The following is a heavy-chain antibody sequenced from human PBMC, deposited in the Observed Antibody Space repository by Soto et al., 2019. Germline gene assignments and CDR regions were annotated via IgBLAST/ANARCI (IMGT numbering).Heavy chain of an antibody. CDR3: ARRADYSGVK. V-gene: IGHV4-61*01. Sequence: SETLSLTCTVSGGSVSSGSYYWSRIRQPPGKGLEWIGYIYYSGSTNYNPSLKSRVTLSLDTSKNQFSLKLSSVTAADTAVYFCARRADYSGVKWGQGTLVTVSS. CDR2: IYYSGST. CDR1: GGSVSSGSYY. D-gene: IGHD3-10*01. J-gene: IGHJ4*02.